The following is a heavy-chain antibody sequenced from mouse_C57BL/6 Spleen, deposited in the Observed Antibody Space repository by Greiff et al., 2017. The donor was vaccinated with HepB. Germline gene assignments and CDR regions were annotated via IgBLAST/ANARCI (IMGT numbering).Heavy chain of an antibody. D-gene: IGHD1-1*02. CDR2: IWSDGST. J-gene: IGHJ3*01. CDR1: GFSLTSYG. V-gene: IGHV2-6-1*01. Sequence: VQLQQSGPGLVAPSQSLSITCTVSGFSLTSYGVHWVRQPPGKGLEWLVVIWSDGSTTYNSALKSRLSISKDNSKSQVFLKMNSLQTDDTAMYYCARHGGSQQRFAYWGQGTLVTVSA. CDR3: ARHGGSQQRFAY.